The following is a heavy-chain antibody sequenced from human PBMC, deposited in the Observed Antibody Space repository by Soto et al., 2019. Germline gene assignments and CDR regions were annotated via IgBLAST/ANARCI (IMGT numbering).Heavy chain of an antibody. D-gene: IGHD3-9*01. CDR1: GYTFISYG. J-gene: IGHJ4*02. CDR3: ARGTLSFYDTLTGPESKYYFDY. CDR2: ISAYNANT. Sequence: ASVKVSCKASGYTFISYGISWVRLAPGQGLEWMGWISAYNANTNYAQKLQGRVTMTTDTSTSTAYMELRSLGSDDTAVYYCARGTLSFYDTLTGPESKYYFDYWGRGTLVTVYS. V-gene: IGHV1-18*01.